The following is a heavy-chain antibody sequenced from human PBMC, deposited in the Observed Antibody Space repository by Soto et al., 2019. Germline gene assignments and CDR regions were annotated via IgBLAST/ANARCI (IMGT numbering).Heavy chain of an antibody. J-gene: IGHJ4*02. CDR2: VSIGGST. CDR3: AKRRGAGGHFDY. CDR1: GFTFSSYA. Sequence: GGSLRLSCAASGFTFSSYAMGWVRQGPGKGLEWVAVVSIGGSTHYADSVRGRFTISRDNSKNTLTLQMNSLTAEDTAVYFCAKRRGAGGHFDYWGQGALVTVSS. D-gene: IGHD2-15*01. V-gene: IGHV3-23*01.